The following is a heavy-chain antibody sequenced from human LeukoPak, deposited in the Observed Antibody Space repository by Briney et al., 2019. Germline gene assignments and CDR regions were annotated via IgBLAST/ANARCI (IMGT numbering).Heavy chain of an antibody. V-gene: IGHV3-30*04. CDR2: ISYDGSNK. J-gene: IGHJ6*03. D-gene: IGHD6-6*01. Sequence: PGGSLRLSCAASGFTFSDYAMHWVRQAPGKGLEWVAVISYDGSNKYYADSVKGRFTISRDNSKNTLYLQMNSLRAEDTAVYYCARDRREQLVTFYYYYMDAWGKGTTVTVPS. CDR1: GFTFSDYA. CDR3: ARDRREQLVTFYYYYMDA.